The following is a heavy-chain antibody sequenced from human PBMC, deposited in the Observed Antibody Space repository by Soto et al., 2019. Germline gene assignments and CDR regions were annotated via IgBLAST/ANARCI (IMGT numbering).Heavy chain of an antibody. J-gene: IGHJ5*02. Sequence: SETLSLTCAVYGGSFSGYYWSWIRQPPGKGLEWIGEINHSGSTNYNPSLKSRVTISVDTSKNQFSLKLSSVTAADTAVYYCARIPWAVAGTSWFDPWGQGTLVTVAS. D-gene: IGHD6-19*01. CDR2: INHSGST. CDR3: ARIPWAVAGTSWFDP. V-gene: IGHV4-34*01. CDR1: GGSFSGYY.